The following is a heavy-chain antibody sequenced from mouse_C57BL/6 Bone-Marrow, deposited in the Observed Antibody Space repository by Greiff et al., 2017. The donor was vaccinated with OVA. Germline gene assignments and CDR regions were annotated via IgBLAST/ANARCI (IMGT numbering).Heavy chain of an antibody. J-gene: IGHJ4*01. Sequence: EVMLVESGGGLVKPGGSLKLSCAASGFTFSDYGMHWVRQAPEKGLEWVAYISSGSSTIYYADTVKGRFTISRDNAKNTLFLQMTSLRSEDTAMYYCARTVVEDAMDYWGQGTSVTVSS. D-gene: IGHD1-1*01. CDR2: ISSGSSTI. CDR3: ARTVVEDAMDY. V-gene: IGHV5-17*01. CDR1: GFTFSDYG.